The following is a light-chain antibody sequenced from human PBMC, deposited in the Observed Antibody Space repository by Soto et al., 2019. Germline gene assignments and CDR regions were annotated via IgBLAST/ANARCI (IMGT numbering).Light chain of an antibody. V-gene: IGKV3-15*01. CDR1: QTVTTN. Sequence: EIVMTQSPATLSVSPGERVTLSCRASQTVTTNLAWYQQKPGQVPRLLIYGASTRATGIPARFSGSGSGTDFTLTISSLQSEDLGVYYCQEYSDWWTFGQGTKVEI. J-gene: IGKJ1*01. CDR3: QEYSDWWT. CDR2: GAS.